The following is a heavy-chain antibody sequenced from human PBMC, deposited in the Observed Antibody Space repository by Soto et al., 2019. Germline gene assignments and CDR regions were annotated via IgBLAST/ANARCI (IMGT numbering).Heavy chain of an antibody. D-gene: IGHD3-22*01. CDR2: IKQDGSEK. Sequence: LRLSCAASGFTFSSYWMSWVRQAPGKGLEWVANIKQDGSEKYYVDSVKGRFAISRDNAKNSLYLQMNSLRAEDTAVYYCATDSSGYYYYYYGMDVWGRGTTVTVSS. V-gene: IGHV3-7*03. CDR1: GFTFSSYW. J-gene: IGHJ6*02. CDR3: ATDSSGYYYYYYGMDV.